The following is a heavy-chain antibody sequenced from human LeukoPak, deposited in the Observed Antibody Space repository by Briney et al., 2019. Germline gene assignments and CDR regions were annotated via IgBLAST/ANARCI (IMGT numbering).Heavy chain of an antibody. Sequence: GGSLRLSCAASGFTFSSYWMSWVRQAPGKGLEWVANIKQDGSEKYYVDSVKGRFTISRDNAKNSLCLQMNSLRAEDTAVYYCARVPRLSTKDSTRGAFDIWGQGTMVTVSS. V-gene: IGHV3-7*01. J-gene: IGHJ3*02. CDR3: ARVPRLSTKDSTRGAFDI. CDR2: IKQDGSEK. CDR1: GFTFSSYW. D-gene: IGHD2-2*01.